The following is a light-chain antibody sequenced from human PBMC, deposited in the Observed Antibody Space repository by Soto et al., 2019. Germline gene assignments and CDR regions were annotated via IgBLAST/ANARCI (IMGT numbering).Light chain of an antibody. CDR3: QSYDTSVTGSWV. V-gene: IGLV1-44*01. Sequence: QSVLTQPPSASGTPGQRVTISCSGSGSNIGSHTVSWYQQLPGTAPNLLIYGNNRRPSGVPDRFSGSRSGSSASLAITGLQPEDEADYYCQSYDTSVTGSWVFGGGTKVTVL. CDR2: GNN. CDR1: GSNIGSHT. J-gene: IGLJ3*02.